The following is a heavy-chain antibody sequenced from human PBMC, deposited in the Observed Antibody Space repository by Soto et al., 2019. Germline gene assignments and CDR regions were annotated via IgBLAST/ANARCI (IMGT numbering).Heavy chain of an antibody. CDR2: TNHSGST. J-gene: IGHJ5*02. V-gene: IGHV4-34*01. Sequence: SETLSLTCAVYGGSFSGYYWSWIRQPPGKGLEWIGETNHSGSTNYNPSLKSRVTISVDTSKNQFSLKLSSVTAADTAVYYCAREGTVVAATIDRNWFDPWGQGTLVTVSS. D-gene: IGHD2-15*01. CDR3: AREGTVVAATIDRNWFDP. CDR1: GGSFSGYY.